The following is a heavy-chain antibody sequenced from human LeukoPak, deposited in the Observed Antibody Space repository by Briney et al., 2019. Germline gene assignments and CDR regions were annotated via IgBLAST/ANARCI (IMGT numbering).Heavy chain of an antibody. CDR2: IRYDGSNK. CDR1: GFTFGSYG. CDR3: ARRGANAARQFDY. Sequence: QAGGSLRLSCAASGFTFGSYGMHWVRQAPGKRLEWVAFIRYDGSNKYYADSVKGRFTISRDNSKNTLYLQMNSLRAEDTAVYYCARRGANAARQFDYWGQGTLVTVSS. D-gene: IGHD6-6*01. V-gene: IGHV3-30*02. J-gene: IGHJ4*02.